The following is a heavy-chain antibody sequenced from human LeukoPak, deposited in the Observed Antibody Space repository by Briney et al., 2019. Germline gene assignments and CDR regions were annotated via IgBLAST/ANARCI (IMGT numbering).Heavy chain of an antibody. CDR2: IYYSGST. V-gene: IGHV4-31*03. D-gene: IGHD3-22*01. CDR1: GGSISSGGYY. J-gene: IGHJ5*02. Sequence: QSSETLSLTCTVSGGSISSGGYYWSWIRQHPGKGLEWIGYIYYSGSTYYNPSLKSRVTISVDTSKNQISLKLSSVTAADTAVYYCARSPPYYYDSSGFFGPWGQGTLVTVSS. CDR3: ARSPPYYYDSSGFFGP.